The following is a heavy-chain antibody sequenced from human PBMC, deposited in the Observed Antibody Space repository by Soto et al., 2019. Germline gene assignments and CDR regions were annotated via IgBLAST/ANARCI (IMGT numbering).Heavy chain of an antibody. CDR1: GGSIRSEGYY. CDR2: IYYTGTT. J-gene: IGHJ4*02. Sequence: PSETLSLTCTVSGGSIRSEGYYWSWIRQHPEKGLECFGYIYYTGTTYYNPSLKSRVTISIDTSKSQFFLNMSSVTAADTAVYYCARMESRHFFDSWGQGALVTVSS. CDR3: ARMESRHFFDS. D-gene: IGHD3-3*01. V-gene: IGHV4-31*03.